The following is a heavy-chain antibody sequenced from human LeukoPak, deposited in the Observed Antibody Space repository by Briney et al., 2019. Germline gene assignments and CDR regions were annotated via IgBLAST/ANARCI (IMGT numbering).Heavy chain of an antibody. CDR1: GFTVSSNY. Sequence: GGSLRLSCAASGFTVSSNYMSWVRQAPGKGLEWVSVIYSGGSTYYSDSVKGRFTISRDNSKNTLCLQMNSLRAEDTAVYYCAREDYGGDYFDYWGQGTLVTVSS. J-gene: IGHJ4*02. D-gene: IGHD2-21*01. V-gene: IGHV3-53*01. CDR2: IYSGGST. CDR3: AREDYGGDYFDY.